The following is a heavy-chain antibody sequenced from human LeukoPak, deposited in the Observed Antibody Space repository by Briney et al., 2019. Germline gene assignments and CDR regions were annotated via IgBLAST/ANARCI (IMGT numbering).Heavy chain of an antibody. Sequence: GGSLRLSCAASGFTFSDYYMSWIRQAPGKGLEWVSYISSSGSTIYYADSVKGRFTISRDNSKNTLYLQMNSLRAEDTAVYYCAKVTYGSGTYGAFDSWGQGTLVTVSS. CDR3: AKVTYGSGTYGAFDS. V-gene: IGHV3-11*01. CDR2: ISSSGSTI. J-gene: IGHJ4*02. CDR1: GFTFSDYY. D-gene: IGHD3-10*01.